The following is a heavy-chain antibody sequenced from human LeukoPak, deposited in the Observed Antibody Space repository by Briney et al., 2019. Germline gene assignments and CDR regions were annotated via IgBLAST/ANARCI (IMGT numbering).Heavy chain of an antibody. CDR2: IYHGGST. Sequence: SETLSLTCTVSGYSISSGYYWGWIRQPPGKGLEWIGSIYHGGSTYYNPSLKSRVTISVDTSKNQFTLKLSSVTAADTAVYYCARDSAGNDYWGQGTLVTVSS. D-gene: IGHD6-13*01. CDR1: GYSISSGYY. V-gene: IGHV4-38-2*02. J-gene: IGHJ4*02. CDR3: ARDSAGNDY.